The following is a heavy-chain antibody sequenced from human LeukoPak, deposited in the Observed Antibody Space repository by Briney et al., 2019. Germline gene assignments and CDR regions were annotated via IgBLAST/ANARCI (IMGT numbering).Heavy chain of an antibody. CDR1: GFTFSDYY. CDR3: ARVTAPAGVPAAMPGY. J-gene: IGHJ4*02. D-gene: IGHD2-2*01. Sequence: PGGSLRLSCAASGFTFSDYYMSWIRQAPGKGLEWVSYISSSSSYTNYADSVKGRFTISRDNAKNSLYLQMNSLRAEDTAVYYCARVTAPAGVPAAMPGYWGQGTLVTVSS. V-gene: IGHV3-11*06. CDR2: ISSSSSYT.